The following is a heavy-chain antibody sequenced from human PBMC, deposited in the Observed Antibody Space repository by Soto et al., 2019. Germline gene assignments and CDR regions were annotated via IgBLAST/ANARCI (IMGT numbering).Heavy chain of an antibody. Sequence: SGPTLVNPTQSLTLTCTFSGFSLSTSGMCVSWIRQPPGKALEWLALIDWDDDKYYSTSLKTRLTISKDTSKNQVVLTMTNMDPVDTATYYCARTRSGYAFYYYGMDVWGQGTTVTVSS. D-gene: IGHD5-12*01. V-gene: IGHV2-70*01. CDR2: IDWDDDK. CDR1: GFSLSTSGMC. CDR3: ARTRSGYAFYYYGMDV. J-gene: IGHJ6*02.